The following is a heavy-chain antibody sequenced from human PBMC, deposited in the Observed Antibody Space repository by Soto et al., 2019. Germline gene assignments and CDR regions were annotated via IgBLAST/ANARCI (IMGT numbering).Heavy chain of an antibody. J-gene: IGHJ4*01. CDR3: ARVFCVVKASPPDV. CDR1: GVTFSSFA. Sequence: RGSLTLSCAASGVTFSSFAMSWVRQAPGKGLDWVSAISGSVGSTYSADSVKGRFTISRDNSKNTLYLQMSSLRAEDTAVYYWARVFCVVKASPPDVWVHGYRVTVS. V-gene: IGHV3-23*01. D-gene: IGHD2-15*01. CDR2: ISGSVGST.